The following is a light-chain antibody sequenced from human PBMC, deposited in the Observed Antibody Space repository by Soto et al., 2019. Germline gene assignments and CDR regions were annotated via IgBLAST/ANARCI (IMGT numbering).Light chain of an antibody. CDR1: SSDVGGYNY. V-gene: IGLV2-8*01. J-gene: IGLJ1*01. CDR3: SSYAGSNNYV. Sequence: QSALTQPPSASGSPGQSVTISCTGTSSDVGGYNYVSWYQPHPGKAPKLMIYEVTKRPSGVPDRFSGSKSGNTASLTVSGLQAEDEADYYCSSYAGSNNYVFETGTKLTVL. CDR2: EVT.